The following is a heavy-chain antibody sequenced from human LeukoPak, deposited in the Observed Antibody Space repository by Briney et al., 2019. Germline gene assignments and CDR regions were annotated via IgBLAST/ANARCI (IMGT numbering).Heavy chain of an antibody. CDR1: GFSLSTIGVG. CDR3: AHGGGFGVDY. D-gene: IGHD3-10*01. J-gene: IGHJ4*02. Sequence: SGPTLVNPTQTLTLTLAFAGFSLSTIGVGVGWIRQPPGKALEGFALIYWDDDERYTPSVKSRLTITRDNPKNQVVLTMTNMGPVDTATYYCAHGGGFGVDYWGQGTLVTVSS. CDR2: IYWDDDE. V-gene: IGHV2-5*02.